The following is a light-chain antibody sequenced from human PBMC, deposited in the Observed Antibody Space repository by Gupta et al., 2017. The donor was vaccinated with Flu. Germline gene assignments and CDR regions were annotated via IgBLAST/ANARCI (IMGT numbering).Light chain of an antibody. CDR3: MQALQTPRT. V-gene: IGKV2-28*01. Sequence: IMVTPSPLSMPVTPGEPASISCRSSQSLLHSNGYNYLDWYLQKPGQSPQLLIYLGSNRASGVPDRFSGSGSGTDFTLKISRVEAEDVGVYYCMQALQTPRTFGQGTKLEIK. CDR1: QSLLHSNGYNY. J-gene: IGKJ2*02. CDR2: LGS.